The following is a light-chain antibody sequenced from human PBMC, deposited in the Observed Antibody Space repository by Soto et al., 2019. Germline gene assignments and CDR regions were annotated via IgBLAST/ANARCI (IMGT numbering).Light chain of an antibody. CDR1: QNITNN. CDR3: QQYYGLPPLT. J-gene: IGKJ5*01. CDR2: HAS. V-gene: IGKV1-33*01. Sequence: DIQMTQARSSLSASIGDRVTSTCQASQNITNNLSWYQQKPGKAPNLLIYHASKLAKGVTSRFSGSGSGTDFSFIITSLKREDLATYYCQQYYGLPPLTFGQGTRLEIK.